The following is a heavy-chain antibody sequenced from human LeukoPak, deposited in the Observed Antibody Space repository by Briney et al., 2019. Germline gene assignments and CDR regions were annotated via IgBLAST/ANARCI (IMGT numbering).Heavy chain of an antibody. D-gene: IGHD5-12*01. V-gene: IGHV3-7*01. CDR3: ARDRGHSGYDLYDY. CDR1: GVSFRNYW. J-gene: IGHJ4*02. Sequence: PGGSLRLSCAASGVSFRNYWMGWVRQAPGKGLEWVANIKHDGSEIYYVDSVEGRFTISRDTAKDSLFLQMNSQRVEDTAVYYCARDRGHSGYDLYDYWGQGTLVTVSS. CDR2: IKHDGSEI.